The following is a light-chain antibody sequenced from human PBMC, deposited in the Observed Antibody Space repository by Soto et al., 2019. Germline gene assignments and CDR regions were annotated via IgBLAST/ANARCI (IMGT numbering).Light chain of an antibody. Sequence: QSALTQPPSASGSPGQSVTISCTGTSSDVGGYNYVSWYQQHPGKAPKLMIYEVSKRPSGVPDRFSGSKSGNTASLTVSGLQAEDEADYYFSSYAGTSHVVFGGGTKVTVL. CDR3: SSYAGTSHVV. V-gene: IGLV2-8*01. CDR1: SSDVGGYNY. J-gene: IGLJ2*01. CDR2: EVS.